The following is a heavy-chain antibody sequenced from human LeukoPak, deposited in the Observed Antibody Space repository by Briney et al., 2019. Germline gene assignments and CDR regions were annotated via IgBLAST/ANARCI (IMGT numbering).Heavy chain of an antibody. CDR3: ASESQYCSGGSCYSMSYYGMDV. V-gene: IGHV3-30*02. Sequence: GGSLRLSCAASGFTFSSYGMHWVRQAPGKGLEWVAFIRSDGSIKYYADSVKGRFTISRDNSKNTLYLQMNSLRAEDTALYYCASESQYCSGGSCYSMSYYGMDVWGQGTTVTVSS. CDR2: IRSDGSIK. CDR1: GFTFSSYG. D-gene: IGHD2-15*01. J-gene: IGHJ6*02.